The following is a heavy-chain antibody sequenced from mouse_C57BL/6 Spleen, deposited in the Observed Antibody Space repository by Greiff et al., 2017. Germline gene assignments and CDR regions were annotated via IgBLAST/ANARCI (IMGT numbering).Heavy chain of an antibody. Sequence: EVQLQQSGTVLARPGASVKMSCKTSGYTFTSYWMHWVKQRPGQGLEWIGAIDPGNSDTSYNQKFKGKAKLTAVTSASTAYMELSSLTNEDSAVYYCTRSYYYGSSNWYFDVWGTGTTVTVSA. CDR1: GYTFTSYW. CDR2: IDPGNSDT. D-gene: IGHD1-1*01. CDR3: TRSYYYGSSNWYFDV. J-gene: IGHJ1*03. V-gene: IGHV1-5*01.